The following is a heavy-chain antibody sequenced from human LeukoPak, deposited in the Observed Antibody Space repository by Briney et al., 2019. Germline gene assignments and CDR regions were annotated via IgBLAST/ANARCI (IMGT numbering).Heavy chain of an antibody. CDR3: ARDLDSSGTDGGFDY. V-gene: IGHV1-2*02. CDR1: GYTFTGYY. CDR2: INPNSGGT. D-gene: IGHD3-22*01. J-gene: IGHJ4*02. Sequence: ASVKVSCKASGYTFTGYYMHWVRQAPGQGLEWMGWINPNSGGTNYAQKFQGRVTMTRDTPISTAYMELSRLRSDDTAVYYCARDLDSSGTDGGFDYWGQGTLVTVSS.